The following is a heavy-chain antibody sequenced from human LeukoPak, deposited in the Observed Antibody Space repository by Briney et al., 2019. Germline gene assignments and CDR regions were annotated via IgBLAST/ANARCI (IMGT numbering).Heavy chain of an antibody. V-gene: IGHV3-23*01. CDR2: ISGSGGST. CDR1: GFTFSSYA. CDR3: AKALAWVVDYYYGMDV. J-gene: IGHJ6*02. D-gene: IGHD3/OR15-3a*01. Sequence: GGSLRLSCAASGFTFSSYAMSWVRQAPGKGLEWVSAISGSGGSTYYADSVKGRFTISRDNSKNTLYLQMNSLRAEDTAVYYCAKALAWVVDYYYGMDVWGQGTTVTVSS.